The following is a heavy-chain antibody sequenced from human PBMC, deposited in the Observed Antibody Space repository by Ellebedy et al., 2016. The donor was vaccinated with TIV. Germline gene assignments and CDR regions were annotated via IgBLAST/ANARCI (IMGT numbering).Heavy chain of an antibody. CDR1: GGSISTFY. D-gene: IGHD1-26*01. J-gene: IGHJ4*02. CDR2: IYYIGIT. V-gene: IGHV4-59*01. Sequence: MPSETLSLTCNVSGGSISTFYWSWIRQPPGKGLAFIGYIYYIGITNYNPSLESRVAISIDTSENQFSLRLSSVTAADTAVYYCARWVGHFDFWGQGAQVTVSS. CDR3: ARWVGHFDF.